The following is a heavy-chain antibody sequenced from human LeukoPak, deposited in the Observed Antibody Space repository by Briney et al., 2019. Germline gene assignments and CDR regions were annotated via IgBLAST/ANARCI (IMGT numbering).Heavy chain of an antibody. Sequence: SETLSLTCSVSGGSITSTSYYWGWIRQPPGKGLEWIGYIYYSGSTYYNPSLKSRVSIFVDTSKSQFSLKLTSVTAADTAVYYCARPLGGPRGGWFDPWGQGTLVTVSS. CDR1: GGSITSTSYY. CDR3: ARPLGGPRGGWFDP. J-gene: IGHJ5*02. V-gene: IGHV4-39*01. D-gene: IGHD3-16*01. CDR2: IYYSGST.